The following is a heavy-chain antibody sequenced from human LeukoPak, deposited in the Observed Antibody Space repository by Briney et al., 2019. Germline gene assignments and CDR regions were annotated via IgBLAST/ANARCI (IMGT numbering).Heavy chain of an antibody. J-gene: IGHJ6*02. CDR2: INHSGST. CDR3: ARVRLRFLEWLSSYYYYYGMDV. V-gene: IGHV4-34*01. CDR1: GGSFSGYC. Sequence: SETLSLTCAVYGGSFSGYCWSWIRQPPGKGLEWIGEINHSGSTNYNPSLKSRVTISVDTSKNQFSLKLSSVTAADTAVYYCARVRLRFLEWLSSYYYYYGMDVWGQGTTVTVSS. D-gene: IGHD3-3*01.